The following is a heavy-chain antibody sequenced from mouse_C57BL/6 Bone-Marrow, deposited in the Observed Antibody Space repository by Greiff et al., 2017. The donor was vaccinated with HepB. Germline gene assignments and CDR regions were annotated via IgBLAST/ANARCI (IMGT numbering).Heavy chain of an antibody. CDR2: IDPSDSYT. Sequence: QVQLQQPGAELVKPGASVKLSCKASGYTFTSYWMQWVKQRPGQGLEWIGEIDPSDSYTNYNQKFKGKATLTVDTSSSTAYMQLSILTSEDSAVYYCARAVLYYFDYWGQGTTLTVSS. V-gene: IGHV1-50*01. CDR1: GYTFTSYW. J-gene: IGHJ2*01. D-gene: IGHD6-1*01. CDR3: ARAVLYYFDY.